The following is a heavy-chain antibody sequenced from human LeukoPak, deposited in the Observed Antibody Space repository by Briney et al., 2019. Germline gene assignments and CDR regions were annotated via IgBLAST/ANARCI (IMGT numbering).Heavy chain of an antibody. V-gene: IGHV3-30*04. Sequence: GGSLRLSCAASGFTFSSYAMHWVRQAPGKGLEWVAVISYDGSNKYYADSVKGRFTISRDNSKNTLYLQMNSLRAEVTAVYYCARDGYGRITMVRGVAIDYWGQGTLVTVSS. J-gene: IGHJ4*02. D-gene: IGHD3-10*01. CDR2: ISYDGSNK. CDR3: ARDGYGRITMVRGVAIDY. CDR1: GFTFSSYA.